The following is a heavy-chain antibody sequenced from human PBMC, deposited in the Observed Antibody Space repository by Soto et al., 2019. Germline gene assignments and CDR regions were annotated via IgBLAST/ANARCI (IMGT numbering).Heavy chain of an antibody. Sequence: EVQLVESGGGLIQPGGSLRLSCAVSGFTVSNNYMSWVRQAPGKGLEGVSVIYSGGYTAYGDSVKGRFTISRDNSKNTLFIQTKALGAAAPAVYFCAGHPGGGGYWGQGTLVTVSS. J-gene: IGHJ4*02. V-gene: IGHV3-53*01. CDR2: IYSGGYT. CDR1: GFTVSNNY. CDR3: AGHPGGGGY. D-gene: IGHD3-10*01.